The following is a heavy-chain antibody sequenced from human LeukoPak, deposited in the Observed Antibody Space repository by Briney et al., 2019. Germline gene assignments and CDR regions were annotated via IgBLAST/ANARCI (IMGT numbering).Heavy chain of an antibody. V-gene: IGHV4-4*07. CDR2: IYTSGST. J-gene: IGHJ5*02. CDR1: GGSISSYY. CDR3: ARDQWKQWLVVNWFDP. D-gene: IGHD6-19*01. Sequence: PSETLSLTCTVSGGSISSYYWSWIRQPAGKGLEGIGRIYTSGSTNYNPSLKSRVTMSVDTSKNQFSPNPSPGTPADPAVYYCARDQWKQWLVVNWFDPWGQGTLVTVSS.